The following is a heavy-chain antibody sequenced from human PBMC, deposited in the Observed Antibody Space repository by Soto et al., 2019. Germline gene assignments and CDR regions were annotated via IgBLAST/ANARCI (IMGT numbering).Heavy chain of an antibody. Sequence: EVQLVESGGGLIQPGGSLRFSCAASGLTFSSNDRNWVRQAPGKGLGWVSLIYSSGSTSYADSVKGRFTISRDNSKNTLYLQMSSLRAEDTAVYYCATRPLLPGAPWGQGTMVTVSS. D-gene: IGHD3-22*01. J-gene: IGHJ3*01. V-gene: IGHV3-53*01. CDR2: IYSSGST. CDR1: GLTFSSND. CDR3: ATRPLLPGAP.